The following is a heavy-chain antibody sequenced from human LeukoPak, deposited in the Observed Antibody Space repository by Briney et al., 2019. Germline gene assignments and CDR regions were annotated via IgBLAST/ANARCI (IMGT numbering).Heavy chain of an antibody. CDR2: IYSGGKT. J-gene: IGHJ4*02. CDR1: GFIVSSYY. V-gene: IGHV3-53*01. CDR3: ARYVLLWFGESAHFDY. Sequence: PGGSLRLSCAASGFIVSSYYMSWVRQAPGKGLEWVSVIYSGGKTYYADSVKGRFTISRDNSKNTLYLQMNSLRAEDTAVYYCARYVLLWFGESAHFDYWGQGTLVTVSS. D-gene: IGHD3-10*01.